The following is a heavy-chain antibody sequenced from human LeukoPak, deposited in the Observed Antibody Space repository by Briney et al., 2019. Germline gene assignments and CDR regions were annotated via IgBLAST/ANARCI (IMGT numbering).Heavy chain of an antibody. CDR1: GGSISSSSYY. CDR2: IYYSGST. V-gene: IGHV4-39*07. Sequence: PSETLSLTCTVSGGSISSSSYYWGWIRQPPGKGLEWIGSIYYSGSTYYNPSLKSRVTISVDTSKNQFSLKLSSVTAADTAVYYCARAGLSYCSGGSCYWFDPWGQGTLVTVSS. D-gene: IGHD2-15*01. CDR3: ARAGLSYCSGGSCYWFDP. J-gene: IGHJ5*02.